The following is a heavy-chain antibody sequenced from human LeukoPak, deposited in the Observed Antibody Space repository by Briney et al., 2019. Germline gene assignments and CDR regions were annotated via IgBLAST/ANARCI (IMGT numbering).Heavy chain of an antibody. D-gene: IGHD3-22*01. CDR1: GGSFSGYY. J-gene: IGHJ4*02. Sequence: PSETLSLTCAVYGGSFSGYYWSWIRQPPGKGLEWIGEINHSGSTNYNPSLKSRVTISVDTSKNQFSLKLSSVTAADTAVYYCASRYYYDSSGYYTIVFDYFDYWGQGTLVTVSS. CDR3: ASRYYYDSSGYYTIVFDYFDY. V-gene: IGHV4-34*01. CDR2: INHSGST.